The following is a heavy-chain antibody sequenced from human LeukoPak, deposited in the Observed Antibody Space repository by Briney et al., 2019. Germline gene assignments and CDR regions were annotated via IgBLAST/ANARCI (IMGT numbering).Heavy chain of an antibody. V-gene: IGHV1-8*01. CDR3: TRGSSALRDH. CDR2: MNPNSGNT. D-gene: IGHD4-17*01. Sequence: ASVTVSFLASGYTFTSCDINWVRQATGQGLEWMGWMNPNSGNTGYGQSFQGRITMTRDISIGTAYMELSNLTSEDTAIYYCTRGSSALRDHWGQGTLVTVSA. CDR1: GYTFTSCD. J-gene: IGHJ4*02.